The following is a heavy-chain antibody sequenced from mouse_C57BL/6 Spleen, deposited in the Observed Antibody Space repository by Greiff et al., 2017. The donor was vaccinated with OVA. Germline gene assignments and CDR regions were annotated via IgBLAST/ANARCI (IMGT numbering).Heavy chain of an antibody. Sequence: VQLQQPGAELVKPGASVKLSCKASGYTFTSYWITWVKQRPGQGLEWIGDIYPGSGSTNYNEKFKSKATLTVDTTSSTAYMQLSSLTSEDSAVYYYARRDRSDWFAYWGQGTLVTVSA. CDR1: GYTFTSYW. CDR2: IYPGSGST. CDR3: ARRDRSDWFAY. J-gene: IGHJ3*01. V-gene: IGHV1-55*01. D-gene: IGHD2-14*01.